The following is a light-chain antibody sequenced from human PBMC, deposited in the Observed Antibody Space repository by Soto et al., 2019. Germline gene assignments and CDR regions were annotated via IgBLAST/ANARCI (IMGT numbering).Light chain of an antibody. CDR3: TSYVGSNIWV. CDR1: SSDVGAYKY. Sequence: QSALTQPPSASGSPGQSVTISCTGTSSDVGAYKYVSWYQQYPGKAPKLMIYEVSKRPSGVPDRFSGSKSGNTASLTVSWLQAEDESDYYCTSYVGSNIWVFGGGTKQTV. CDR2: EVS. J-gene: IGLJ3*02. V-gene: IGLV2-8*01.